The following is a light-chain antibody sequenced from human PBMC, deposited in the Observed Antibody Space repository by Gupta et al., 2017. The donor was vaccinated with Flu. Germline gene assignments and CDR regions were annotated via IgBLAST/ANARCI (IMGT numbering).Light chain of an antibody. CDR1: QSISRY. Sequence: DKVTITCRASQSISRYVNWYQQKPGKAPTALIFAASTLQSGVPSRFSGSGSGTDFTLTISSLQPEDSAYYYCQQSYSTPMYTFGQGTKLEI. J-gene: IGKJ2*01. V-gene: IGKV1-39*01. CDR2: AAS. CDR3: QQSYSTPMYT.